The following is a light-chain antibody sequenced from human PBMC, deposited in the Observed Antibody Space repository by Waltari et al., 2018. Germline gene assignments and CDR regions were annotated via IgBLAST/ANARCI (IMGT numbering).Light chain of an antibody. V-gene: IGLV2-11*01. J-gene: IGLJ3*02. CDR1: TSDVGGSNS. CDR2: DVN. Sequence: QSALTQPPSVSGSPEQSVTISCTGSTSDVGGSNSVPWYQQHPGKAPKLIIFDVNQRPSGVPDRFSGSKSGNTASLTISGLRPEDEADYHCCSYAGVHTFWLFGGGTKLTVL. CDR3: CSYAGVHTFWL.